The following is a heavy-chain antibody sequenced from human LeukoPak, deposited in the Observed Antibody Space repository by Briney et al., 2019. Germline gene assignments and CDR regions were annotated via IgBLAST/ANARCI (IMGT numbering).Heavy chain of an antibody. CDR1: GYTFTGYY. CDR2: INPNSGGT. CDR3: AIRVGSSWYVFDY. V-gene: IGHV1-2*06. Sequence: ASVKVSCKASGYTFTGYYMHWVRQAPGQGLEWMGRINPNSGGTNYAQKFQGRVTMTRDTSISTAYMELSRLRSDDTAVYYCAIRVGSSWYVFDYWGQGTLVTVSS. D-gene: IGHD6-13*01. J-gene: IGHJ4*02.